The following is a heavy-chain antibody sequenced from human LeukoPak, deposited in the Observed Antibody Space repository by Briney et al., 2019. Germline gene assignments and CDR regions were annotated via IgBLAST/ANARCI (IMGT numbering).Heavy chain of an antibody. CDR1: GGSISTYY. CDR3: VRAGDSYGTGYYFDY. CDR2: IYYTGAT. D-gene: IGHD5-18*01. Sequence: SETLSLTCTVSGGSISTYYWSWIRLPPGKGLEWIGYIYYTGATYYNPSLKSRVTISLDTSKNHFSLKLSSVTAADAAVYYCVRAGDSYGTGYYFDYWGQGALVT. V-gene: IGHV4-59*01. J-gene: IGHJ4*02.